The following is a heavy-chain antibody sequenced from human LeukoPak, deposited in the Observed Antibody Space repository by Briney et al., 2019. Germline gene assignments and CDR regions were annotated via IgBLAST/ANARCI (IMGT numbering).Heavy chain of an antibody. J-gene: IGHJ4*02. Sequence: PGGSLRLSCAASGFTFSSYGMNWVRQAPGKGLEWVSYISPSSSTIYYADSGKGRFTISRDNPKNSLYLQMNSLRAEDTAVYYCAREHTPFGSGCTAAYWGQGTLVTVSS. D-gene: IGHD6-19*01. V-gene: IGHV3-48*01. CDR2: ISPSSSTI. CDR3: AREHTPFGSGCTAAY. CDR1: GFTFSSYG.